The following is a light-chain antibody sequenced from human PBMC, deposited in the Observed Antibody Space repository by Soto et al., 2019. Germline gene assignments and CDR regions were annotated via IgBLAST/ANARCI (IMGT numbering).Light chain of an antibody. Sequence: IQLTQSPSSRSASVGDRVNITCRASQGIXTFLARYHHKAVKAPKLMIYSXSTLQRGDPSRLSGSGSGTDFTLTISSLQSEDFANYYCQQLNSYTRTFGQGTRLEI. CDR2: SXS. J-gene: IGKJ5*01. CDR1: QGIXTF. CDR3: QQLNSYTRT. V-gene: IGKV1-9*01.